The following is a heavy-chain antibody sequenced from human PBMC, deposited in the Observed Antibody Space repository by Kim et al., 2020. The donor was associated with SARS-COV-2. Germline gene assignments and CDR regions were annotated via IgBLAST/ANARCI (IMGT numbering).Heavy chain of an antibody. CDR2: INHSGST. CDR3: AREARIAAAGTSGGWFDP. J-gene: IGHJ5*02. Sequence: SETLSLTCAVYGGSFSGYYWSWIRQPPGKGLEWIGEINHSGSTNYNPSLKSRVTISVDTSKNQFSLKLSSVTAADTAVYYCAREARIAAAGTSGGWFDPWGQGTLVTVSS. D-gene: IGHD6-13*01. V-gene: IGHV4-34*01. CDR1: GGSFSGYY.